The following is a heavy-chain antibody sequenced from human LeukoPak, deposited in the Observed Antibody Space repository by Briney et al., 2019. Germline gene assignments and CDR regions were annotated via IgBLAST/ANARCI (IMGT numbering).Heavy chain of an antibody. D-gene: IGHD3-3*02. V-gene: IGHV4-34*01. J-gene: IGHJ4*02. Sequence: SETLSLTCAVYGGSFSGYYWSWIRQPPGKGLEWIGEINHSGSTNYNPSLKSRVTISVDTSKNQFSLKLSSVTAADTAVYYCAKYIFGVVPEWGQGTLVTVSS. CDR2: INHSGST. CDR1: GGSFSGYY. CDR3: AKYIFGVVPE.